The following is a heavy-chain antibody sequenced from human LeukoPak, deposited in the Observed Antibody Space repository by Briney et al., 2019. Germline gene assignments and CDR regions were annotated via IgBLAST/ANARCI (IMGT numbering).Heavy chain of an antibody. CDR3: ARDGTRAGAFDI. V-gene: IGHV4-59*01. CDR1: GGSISSYY. D-gene: IGHD6-13*01. Sequence: SETLSLTCTVSGGSISSYYWSWIRQPPGKGLEWIGYIYYSGSTNYNPSLKSRVTISVDTSKNQFSLKLSSVTAADTAVYYCARDGTRAGAFDIWGQGTMVTVSS. CDR2: IYYSGST. J-gene: IGHJ3*02.